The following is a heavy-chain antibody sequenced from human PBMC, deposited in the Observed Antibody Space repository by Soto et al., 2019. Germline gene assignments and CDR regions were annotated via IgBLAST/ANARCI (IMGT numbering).Heavy chain of an antibody. J-gene: IGHJ6*02. CDR3: ARLRDEYQLPSYYYYYGMDV. V-gene: IGHV1-3*01. CDR1: GATFISYT. CDR2: IIPSNGNT. D-gene: IGHD2-2*01. Sequence: ASVKVSCKASGATFISYTISWVRQAPGQGLEWMGRIIPSNGNTNYSQKFQGRVTITRDTSASTAYMELSSLRSEDTAVYYCARLRDEYQLPSYYYYYGMDVWGQGTTVTVSS.